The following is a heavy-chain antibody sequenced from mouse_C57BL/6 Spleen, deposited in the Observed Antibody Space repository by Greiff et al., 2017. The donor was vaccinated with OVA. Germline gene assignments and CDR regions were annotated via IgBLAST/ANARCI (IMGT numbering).Heavy chain of an antibody. CDR2: IYPGSGST. V-gene: IGHV1-55*01. J-gene: IGHJ2*01. CDR3: AREDGYYSYFDY. Sequence: QVQLQQPGAELVKPGASVKMSCKASGYTFTSSWITWVKQRPGQGLEWIGDIYPGSGSTNYNEKFKSKATLTVDTSSSTAYMQLSSLTSEDSAVYYCAREDGYYSYFDYWGQGTTLTVSS. CDR1: GYTFTSSW. D-gene: IGHD2-3*01.